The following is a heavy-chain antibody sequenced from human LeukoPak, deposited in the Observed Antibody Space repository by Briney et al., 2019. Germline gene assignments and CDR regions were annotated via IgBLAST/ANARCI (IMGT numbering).Heavy chain of an antibody. D-gene: IGHD6-13*01. CDR3: AKGTAAPYYYMDV. CDR2: ISGSGGST. Sequence: PGGTLRLSCAASGFTFSIYGMSWVRQAPGKGLEWVSAISGSGGSTYYADSVKGRFTISRDNSKNTVYLQMNSLRAEDTAVYYCAKGTAAPYYYMDVWGKGTTVTISS. V-gene: IGHV3-23*01. CDR1: GFTFSIYG. J-gene: IGHJ6*03.